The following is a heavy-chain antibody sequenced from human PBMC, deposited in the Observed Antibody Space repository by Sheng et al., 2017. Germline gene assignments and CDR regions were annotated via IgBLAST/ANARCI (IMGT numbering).Heavy chain of an antibody. D-gene: IGHD4-17*01. V-gene: IGHV3-30-3*01. CDR3: ASHDYGDYDYFDY. J-gene: IGHJ4*02. CDR1: GFTFSSYA. CDR2: ISYDGSNK. Sequence: QVQLVESGGGVVQPGRSLRLSCAASGFTFSSYAMHWVRQAPGKGLEWVAVISYDGSNKYYADSVKGRFTISRDNSKNTLYLQMNSLRAEDTAVYYCASHDYGDYDYFDYWGQGTLVTVSS.